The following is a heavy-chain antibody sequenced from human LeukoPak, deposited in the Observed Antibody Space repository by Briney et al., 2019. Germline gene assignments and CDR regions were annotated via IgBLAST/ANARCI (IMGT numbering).Heavy chain of an antibody. Sequence: GRSLRLSCGASGFTFSSYGMQWVRRAPGKGREGVAVIWYDGSNKYYADSVKGRFTISRDNSKNTLYLQLNSLRAEDTAVYYCARDLRYCSGGSCYYYGMDVWGQGATVTVSS. V-gene: IGHV3-33*01. J-gene: IGHJ6*02. CDR1: GFTFSSYG. CDR2: IWYDGSNK. CDR3: ARDLRYCSGGSCYYYGMDV. D-gene: IGHD2-15*01.